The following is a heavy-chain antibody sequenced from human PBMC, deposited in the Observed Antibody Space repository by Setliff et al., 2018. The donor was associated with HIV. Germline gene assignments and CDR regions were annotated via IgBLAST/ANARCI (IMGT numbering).Heavy chain of an antibody. D-gene: IGHD3-10*01. J-gene: IGHJ4*02. CDR1: SYSISSGYY. Sequence: PSETLSLTCAVSSYSISSGYYWGWIRQPPGKGLEWIGNIYHSGSTYYNPSLKSRVTISVDTSKNQFSLKLSSVTAADTAVYYCARVQVSGTYPIDYWGQRTLVTVSS. CDR2: IYHSGST. CDR3: ARVQVSGTYPIDY. V-gene: IGHV4-38-2*01.